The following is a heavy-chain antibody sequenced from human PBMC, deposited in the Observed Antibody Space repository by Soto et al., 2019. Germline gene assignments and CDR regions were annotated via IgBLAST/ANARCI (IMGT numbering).Heavy chain of an antibody. J-gene: IGHJ6*02. CDR1: GDSVSSNSAA. CDR2: TYYRSKWYN. D-gene: IGHD2-21*01. Sequence: SQTLSLTCAISGDSVSSNSAAWNWIRQSPSRGLEWLGRTYYRSKWYNDYAVSVKSRITINPDTSKNQFSLQLNSVTPEDTAVYYCARGFTSLLTDYYYYGMDVWGQGTTVTVSS. V-gene: IGHV6-1*01. CDR3: ARGFTSLLTDYYYYGMDV.